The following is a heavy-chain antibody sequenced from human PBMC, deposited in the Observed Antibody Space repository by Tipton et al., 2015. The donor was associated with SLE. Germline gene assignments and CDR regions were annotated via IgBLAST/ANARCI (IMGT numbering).Heavy chain of an antibody. D-gene: IGHD6-13*01. J-gene: IGHJ4*02. CDR2: INHSRST. Sequence: TLSLTCTVSGGSINSGAYYWSWIRQLPEKGLEWIGEINHSRSTNYNPSLKSRVTVSVDTSKNQVSLELSSVTAADTAVYYCARDDQQQLVGFDYWGQGTLVTVSS. CDR1: GGSINSGAYY. V-gene: IGHV4-39*02. CDR3: ARDDQQQLVGFDY.